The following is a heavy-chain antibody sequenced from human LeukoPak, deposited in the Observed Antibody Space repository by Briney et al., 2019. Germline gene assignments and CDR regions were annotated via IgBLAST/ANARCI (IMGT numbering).Heavy chain of an antibody. J-gene: IGHJ4*02. CDR2: IYNSGSI. CDR3: ARTGSTGGY. CDR1: GGSINSHY. V-gene: IGHV4-59*11. Sequence: SETLSLTCTVSGGSINSHYCNWIRQSPGKGLEWIGYIYNSGSINYNPSLKSRVTISVDTSKNQFSLKLSSVTAADTAVYYCARTGSTGGYWGQGTLVTVSS. D-gene: IGHD1-1*01.